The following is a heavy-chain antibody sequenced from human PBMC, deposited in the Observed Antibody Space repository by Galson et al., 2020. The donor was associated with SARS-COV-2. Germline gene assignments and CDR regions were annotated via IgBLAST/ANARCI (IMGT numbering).Heavy chain of an antibody. Sequence: GGSLRLSCAASGFTFSSYAMHWVRQAPGKGLEWVAVISYDGSNKYYADSVKGRFTISRDNSKNTLYLQMNSLRAEDTAVYYCAREKVYYDSSGYYSPLDYWGQGTLVTVSS. V-gene: IGHV3-30*04. CDR1: GFTFSSYA. CDR2: ISYDGSNK. D-gene: IGHD3-22*01. CDR3: AREKVYYDSSGYYSPLDY. J-gene: IGHJ4*02.